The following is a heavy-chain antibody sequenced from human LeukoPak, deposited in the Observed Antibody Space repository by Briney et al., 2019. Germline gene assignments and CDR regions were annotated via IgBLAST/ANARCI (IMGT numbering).Heavy chain of an antibody. Sequence: GGSLRLSCAASGFTVSSNYMSWVRQAPGKGLEWVSLIYSDDSTYYADSVKGRFTISRDTSKNTLYLQMNSLRAEDTAVYYCARFKLSSGYDPFDYWGQGTLVTVSS. V-gene: IGHV3-53*01. D-gene: IGHD5-12*01. CDR2: IYSDDST. CDR3: ARFKLSSGYDPFDY. J-gene: IGHJ4*02. CDR1: GFTVSSNY.